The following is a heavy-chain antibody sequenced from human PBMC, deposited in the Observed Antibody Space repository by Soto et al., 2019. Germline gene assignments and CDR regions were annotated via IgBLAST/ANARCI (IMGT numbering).Heavy chain of an antibody. V-gene: IGHV4-39*01. CDR2: IYYSGST. Sequence: SETLSLTCTVSGGSISSSSYYWGWIRQPPGKGLEWIGSIYYSGSTYYNPSLKSRVTISVDTSKNQFSLKLSSVTAADTAVYYCATHDFWSVLSKIGFDYWGQGTLVTVSS. D-gene: IGHD3-3*01. CDR3: ATHDFWSVLSKIGFDY. J-gene: IGHJ4*02. CDR1: GGSISSSSYY.